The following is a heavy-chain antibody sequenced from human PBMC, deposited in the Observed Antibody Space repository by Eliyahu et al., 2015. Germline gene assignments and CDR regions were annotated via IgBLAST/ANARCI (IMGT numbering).Heavy chain of an antibody. CDR2: INPTDGSX. Sequence: QVQLVQSGAXVKKPGASXKVXCTAXGYTFTNFHLHWVRQAPGQGLEWMGIINPTDGSXTYAQRFRGRVTLSRDXSTVYMDLSSLRSEDTAVYYCARAYYGGDSAYFDYWGQGTLVTVSS. J-gene: IGHJ4*02. V-gene: IGHV1-46*01. CDR3: ARAYYGGDSAYFDY. D-gene: IGHD4-23*01. CDR1: GYTFTNFH.